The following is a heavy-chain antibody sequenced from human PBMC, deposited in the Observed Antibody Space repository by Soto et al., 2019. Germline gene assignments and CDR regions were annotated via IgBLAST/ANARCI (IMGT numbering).Heavy chain of an antibody. V-gene: IGHV1-18*01. J-gene: IGHJ4*02. D-gene: IGHD6-13*01. CDR3: ARDPYCSSWQSHLPDYSFDL. CDR2: ISAYKGNT. Sequence: QVPLVQSGTEVKKPGASVKVSCKASGYTFTSYGITWVRQAPGQGLEWMGWISAYKGNTNYAQKLQGRVTMTTDTSTSTAYMELRSLRSDDTAVYSCARDPYCSSWQSHLPDYSFDLWGQGTLVTVSS. CDR1: GYTFTSYG.